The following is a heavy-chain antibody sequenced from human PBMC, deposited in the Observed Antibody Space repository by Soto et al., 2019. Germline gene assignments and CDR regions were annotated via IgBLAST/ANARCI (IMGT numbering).Heavy chain of an antibody. D-gene: IGHD2-2*01. CDR1: GGTFSSYT. V-gene: IGHV1-69*02. CDR2: IIPILAIA. Sequence: QVKLVQSGAEVKKPGSSVKVSCKASGGTFSSYTISWVRQAPGQGLEWMGRIIPILAIANYAQKFQGRVTMTAAKSTSTAYMELSSLRSEDTAVYYCAIDAGYCSSSSCRPFDYWGQGTLVTVSS. J-gene: IGHJ4*02. CDR3: AIDAGYCSSSSCRPFDY.